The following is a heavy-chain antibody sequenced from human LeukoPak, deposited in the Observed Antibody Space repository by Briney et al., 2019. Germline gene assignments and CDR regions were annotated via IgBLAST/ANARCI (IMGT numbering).Heavy chain of an antibody. Sequence: GGSLRLSCAASGFTFRSYGMHWVRQAPGKGLEWVAVISYDGSNKYYADSVKGRFTISRDNSKNTLYLQMNSLRAEDTAVYYCATDHISGLYYYYYYGMDVWGQGTTVTVSS. J-gene: IGHJ6*02. CDR3: ATDHISGLYYYYYYGMDV. D-gene: IGHD3-10*01. CDR1: GFTFRSYG. CDR2: ISYDGSNK. V-gene: IGHV3-30*03.